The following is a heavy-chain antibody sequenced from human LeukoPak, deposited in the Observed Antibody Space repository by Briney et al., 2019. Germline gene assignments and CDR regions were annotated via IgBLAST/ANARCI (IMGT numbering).Heavy chain of an antibody. CDR3: ATGPSYRHVAY. V-gene: IGHV3-48*04. Sequence: PGGSLRLSCAASGFTFSTYSMNWVRQAPGKGLEWVSYISISGSTIYYADSVKGRFTISRDNAKNSVYLQMNSLRVEDTAVYYCATGPSYRHVAYWGQGTLVTVSS. D-gene: IGHD3-16*02. J-gene: IGHJ4*02. CDR2: ISISGSTI. CDR1: GFTFSTYS.